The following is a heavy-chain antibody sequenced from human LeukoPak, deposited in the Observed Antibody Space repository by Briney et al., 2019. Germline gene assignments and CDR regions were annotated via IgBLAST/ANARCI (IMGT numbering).Heavy chain of an antibody. J-gene: IGHJ4*02. CDR2: IYHSGST. CDR1: GGSISSGGYS. Sequence: SQTLSLTCAVSGGSISSGGYSWSWIRQPPGKGLEWIGYIYHSGSTYYNPSLKSRVTISVDRSKNQFSLKLSSVTAADTAVYYCARASCRGGSCYHTDYWGQGTLVTVSS. D-gene: IGHD2-15*01. V-gene: IGHV4-30-2*01. CDR3: ARASCRGGSCYHTDY.